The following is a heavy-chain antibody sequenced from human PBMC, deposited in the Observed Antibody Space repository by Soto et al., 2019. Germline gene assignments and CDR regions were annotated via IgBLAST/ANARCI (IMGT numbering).Heavy chain of an antibody. V-gene: IGHV4-59*01. J-gene: IGHJ4*02. CDR2: IYDSGSP. CDR1: GGSISVYY. Sequence: SETLSLTCTISGGSISVYYWSWIRQPPGQALEWIGYIYDSGSPYYNPSLRSRVIISANTSKNQITLKLTSATAADTAVYYCARGVGSSPPRYWGRGALVTVSS. D-gene: IGHD1-26*01. CDR3: ARGVGSSPPRY.